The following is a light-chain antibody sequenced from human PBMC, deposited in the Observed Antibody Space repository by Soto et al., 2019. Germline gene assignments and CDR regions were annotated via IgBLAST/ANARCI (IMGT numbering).Light chain of an antibody. V-gene: IGKV3-11*01. CDR2: DAS. J-gene: IGKJ4*01. Sequence: EIVLTQSPATLSLSPGERATLSCRASQTVRNNLAWYQQRPGQAPRLLIYDASSRATGIPARFSGSGSGTDFTLTISSLGPEDFAVYYCQQHSNWPLTFGGGTKVDIK. CDR3: QQHSNWPLT. CDR1: QTVRNN.